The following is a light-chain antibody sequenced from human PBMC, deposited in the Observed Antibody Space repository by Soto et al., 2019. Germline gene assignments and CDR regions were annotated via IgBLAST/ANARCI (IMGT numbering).Light chain of an antibody. Sequence: QSALTQPAPVSGSPGQSITISCTGTGSDVGGYDYVSWYQHHPGKAPKVMIYEVTNRPSGVSNRFSGSKSGNTASLTISGLLAEDEADYYCSSYTSSSTSVFGTGTKVTVL. J-gene: IGLJ1*01. CDR3: SSYTSSSTSV. CDR1: GSDVGGYDY. CDR2: EVT. V-gene: IGLV2-14*01.